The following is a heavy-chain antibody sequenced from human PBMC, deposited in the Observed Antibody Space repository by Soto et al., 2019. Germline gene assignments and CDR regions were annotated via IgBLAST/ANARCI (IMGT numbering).Heavy chain of an antibody. CDR1: GSTFSNYC. Sequence: ESLTLSCAASGSTFSNYCTSWVRQAPGKGLEWGANIKQDGSQNYYVDSVKGRFTTSRDNTKNSFYLQMNSLRAEDTAVYYCARDHINGWKFDYWGRGTLVTLSS. J-gene: IGHJ4*02. CDR2: IKQDGSQN. V-gene: IGHV3-7*01. CDR3: ARDHINGWKFDY. D-gene: IGHD6-19*01.